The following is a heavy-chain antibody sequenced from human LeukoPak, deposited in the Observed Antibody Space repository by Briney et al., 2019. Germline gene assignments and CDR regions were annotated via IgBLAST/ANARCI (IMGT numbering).Heavy chain of an antibody. Sequence: ASVKVSCKASGYTFTSYDINWVRQATGQGLEWMGWMNPNSGNTGYAQKFQGRVTITRNTSISTAYMELGSLRSEDTAVYYCARGLGGATSYYYMDVWGKGTTVTVSS. D-gene: IGHD1-26*01. V-gene: IGHV1-8*03. CDR2: MNPNSGNT. CDR3: ARGLGGATSYYYMDV. J-gene: IGHJ6*03. CDR1: GYTFTSYD.